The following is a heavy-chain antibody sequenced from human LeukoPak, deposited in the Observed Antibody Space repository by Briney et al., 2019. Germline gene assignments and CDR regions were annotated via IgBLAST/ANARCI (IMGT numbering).Heavy chain of an antibody. J-gene: IGHJ4*02. CDR1: GYTFTSYY. CDR3: ARAGLLWFGELSRGVDY. Sequence: ASVKVSCKASGYTFTSYYMHWVRQAPGQGLEWMGIINPSGGSTSYAQKFQGRVTMTRDTSTSTVYMELSSLRSEDTAVYYCARAGLLWFGELSRGVDYWGQGTLVTVSS. CDR2: INPSGGST. V-gene: IGHV1-46*01. D-gene: IGHD3-10*01.